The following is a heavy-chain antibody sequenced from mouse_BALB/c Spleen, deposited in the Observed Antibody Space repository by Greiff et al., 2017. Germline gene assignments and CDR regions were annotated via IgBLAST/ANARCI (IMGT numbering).Heavy chain of an antibody. CDR1: GYSITSDYA. D-gene: IGHD2-4*01. Sequence: DVQLQESGPGLVKPSQSLSLTCTVTGYSITSDYAWNWIRQFPGNKLEWMGYISYSGSTSYNPSLKSRISITRDTSKNQFFLQLNSVTTEDTATYYCARNDYDVHFDYWGQGTTLTVSS. CDR2: ISYSGST. CDR3: ARNDYDVHFDY. V-gene: IGHV3-2*02. J-gene: IGHJ2*01.